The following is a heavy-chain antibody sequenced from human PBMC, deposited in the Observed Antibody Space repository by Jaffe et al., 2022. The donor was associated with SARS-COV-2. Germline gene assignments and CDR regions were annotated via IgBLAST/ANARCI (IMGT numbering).Heavy chain of an antibody. CDR2: ISYDGSNK. Sequence: QVQLVESGGGVVQPGRSLRLSCAASGFTFSSYGMHWVRQAPGKGLEWVAVISYDGSNKYYADSVKGRFTISRDNSKNTLYLQMNSLRAEDTAVYYCAKANCSSTSCYGYWYYYGMDVWGQGTTVTVSS. CDR1: GFTFSSYG. D-gene: IGHD2-2*01. V-gene: IGHV3-30*18. J-gene: IGHJ6*02. CDR3: AKANCSSTSCYGYWYYYGMDV.